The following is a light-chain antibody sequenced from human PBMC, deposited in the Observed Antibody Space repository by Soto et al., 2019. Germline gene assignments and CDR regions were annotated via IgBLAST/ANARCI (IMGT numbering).Light chain of an antibody. CDR2: DVT. CDR3: SSYSTSTTLVV. V-gene: IGLV2-14*03. J-gene: IGLJ2*01. CDR1: NSDVGGYDY. Sequence: QSVLTQPASVSGSPGQWITISCTGTNSDVGGYDYVSWYQQHPGKVPKLIIYDVTNRPSGISDRFSGSKSGNTASLSISGLQAEDEADYYCSSYSTSTTLVVFGGGTKLTVL.